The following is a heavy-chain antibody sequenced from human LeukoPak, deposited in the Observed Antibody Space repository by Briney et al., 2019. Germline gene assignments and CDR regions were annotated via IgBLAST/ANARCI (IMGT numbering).Heavy chain of an antibody. CDR3: AREDQPRGTFDY. CDR2: IKQDGSEK. V-gene: IGHV3-7*05. Sequence: GGSLRLSCAASGFTFSNYWMTWVRQAPGKGLEWVANIKQDGSEKYYVDSVKGRFTISRDNAKNSLYLQMNSLRAEDTALYYCAREDQPRGTFDYWGQGILATVSS. D-gene: IGHD2-15*01. CDR1: GFTFSNYW. J-gene: IGHJ4*02.